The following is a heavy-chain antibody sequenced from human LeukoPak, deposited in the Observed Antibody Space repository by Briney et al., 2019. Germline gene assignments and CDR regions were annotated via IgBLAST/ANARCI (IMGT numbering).Heavy chain of an antibody. Sequence: ASVKVSCKTSGYTFTDYGMTWVRQAPGHALEWMGWISGHNGDTDYAQILQGRVSITTHTSTSTAFMELRSLRSDDTAVYYWARDTRVGEEGQKNAFDIWGQGTMVTVSS. J-gene: IGHJ3*02. CDR2: ISGHNGDT. CDR3: ARDTRVGEEGQKNAFDI. D-gene: IGHD3-10*01. CDR1: GYTFTDYG. V-gene: IGHV1-18*01.